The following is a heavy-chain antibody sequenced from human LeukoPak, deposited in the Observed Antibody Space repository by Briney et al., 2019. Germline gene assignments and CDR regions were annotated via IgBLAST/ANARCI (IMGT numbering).Heavy chain of an antibody. Sequence: ASVKVSCKASGYTFTSYYMHWVRQAPGQGLEWVGIINPSGGSTSYAQKFQGRVPMTRDTSTSTVYMELSSLRSEDTAVYYCAKDLGYSYGHYYYYYGMDVWGQGTTVTVSS. J-gene: IGHJ6*02. CDR3: AKDLGYSYGHYYYYYGMDV. V-gene: IGHV1-46*01. D-gene: IGHD5-18*01. CDR1: GYTFTSYY. CDR2: INPSGGST.